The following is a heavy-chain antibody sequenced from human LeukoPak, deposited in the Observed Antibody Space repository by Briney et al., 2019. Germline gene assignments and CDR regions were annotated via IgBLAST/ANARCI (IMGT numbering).Heavy chain of an antibody. CDR1: GDIVSSNSAA. D-gene: IGHD6-13*01. V-gene: IGHV6-1*01. CDR3: ARARDGYSSSWYLFSAFDI. Sequence: SQILSLTCAISGDIVSSNSAAWNWIRQSPSRGLEWLGRTYYRSKWYNDYAVSVKSRITINPDTSKNQFSLQLNSVTPEDTAVYYCARARDGYSSSWYLFSAFDIWGQGTMVTVSS. J-gene: IGHJ3*02. CDR2: TYYRSKWYN.